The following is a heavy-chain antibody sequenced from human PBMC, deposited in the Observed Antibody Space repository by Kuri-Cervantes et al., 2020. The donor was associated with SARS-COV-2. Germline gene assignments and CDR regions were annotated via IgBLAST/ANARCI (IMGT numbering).Heavy chain of an antibody. V-gene: IGHV3-49*04. Sequence: GESLKISCTASGFTFGDYAMSWVRQAPGKGLEWVGFIRSEAYGGTTEYAASVKGRFTISRDDSKSIAYLQMNSLKTEDTAVYYCTRGDFWSGYYVDYWGQGTLVTVSS. J-gene: IGHJ4*02. D-gene: IGHD3-3*01. CDR3: TRGDFWSGYYVDY. CDR1: GFTFGDYA. CDR2: IRSEAYGGTT.